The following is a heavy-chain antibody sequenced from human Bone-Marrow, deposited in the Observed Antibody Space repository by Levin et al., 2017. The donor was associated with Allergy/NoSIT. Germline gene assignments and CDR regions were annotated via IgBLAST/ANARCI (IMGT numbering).Heavy chain of an antibody. CDR3: ARGTSLRFFDS. CDR1: GGTFSTYG. CDR2: ILPVFGKT. Sequence: GGSLRLSCQASGGTFSTYGFYWVRQAPGQGLEWMGGILPVFGKTHDSQRFQGRVTMTADESTTTVYMELSGLTYDDTAIYYCARGTSLRFFDSWGQGTLVTVSS. V-gene: IGHV1-69*01. D-gene: IGHD2-21*02. J-gene: IGHJ4*02.